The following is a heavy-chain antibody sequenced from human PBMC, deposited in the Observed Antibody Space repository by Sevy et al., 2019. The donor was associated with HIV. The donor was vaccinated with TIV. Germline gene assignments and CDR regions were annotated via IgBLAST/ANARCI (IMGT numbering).Heavy chain of an antibody. CDR2: TSSDGDST. Sequence: GGSLRLSCSASGFTFSSYPMHWVRQAPGKGLEYVSATSSDGDSTYYADSVKGRFTISRDNSKNTLFLQLSSLRPEDTALYYCVISSAYSRNWFYYFDYWGQGTLVTVSS. D-gene: IGHD6-13*01. V-gene: IGHV3-64D*06. CDR3: VISSAYSRNWFYYFDY. J-gene: IGHJ4*02. CDR1: GFTFSSYP.